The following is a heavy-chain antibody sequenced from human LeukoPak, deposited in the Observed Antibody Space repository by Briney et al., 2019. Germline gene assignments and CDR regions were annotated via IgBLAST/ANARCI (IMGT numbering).Heavy chain of an antibody. J-gene: IGHJ5*02. Sequence: GGSLRLSCAASGFTFSSYWMHRVRQAPGKGLVWVSRINSDGSSTSYADSVKGRFTISRDNAKNTLYLQMNSLRAEDTAVYYCARDRQPAYGSGSENWFDPWGQGTLVTVSS. CDR3: ARDRQPAYGSGSENWFDP. CDR2: INSDGSST. V-gene: IGHV3-74*01. D-gene: IGHD3-10*01. CDR1: GFTFSSYW.